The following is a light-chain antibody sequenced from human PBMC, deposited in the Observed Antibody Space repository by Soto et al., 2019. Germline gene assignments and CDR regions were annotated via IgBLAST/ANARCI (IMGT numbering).Light chain of an antibody. Sequence: EIVMTQSPATLSVSPGERATLSCRASQGISNKLAWYQQKSGQPPRLLIYSASIRAAGIPARFSGSGSGTEFTLTISSLQSEDFAVYYCQQYNNWPHTFGQGTKVDIK. CDR2: SAS. V-gene: IGKV3-15*01. J-gene: IGKJ2*01. CDR3: QQYNNWPHT. CDR1: QGISNK.